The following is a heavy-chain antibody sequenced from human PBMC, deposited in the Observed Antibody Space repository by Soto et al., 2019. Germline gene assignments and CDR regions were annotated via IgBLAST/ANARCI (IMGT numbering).Heavy chain of an antibody. CDR2: IYHSGST. J-gene: IGHJ4*02. V-gene: IGHV4-4*02. Sequence: TSETLSLTCTVSGESINTPHYYWSWVRQPPGKGLQWIGEIYHSGSTNYIPSLKSRVTISVDKSRNQFSLKLSSVTAADTAVYYCARRWGEGRVDYWGQGTLVTVSS. D-gene: IGHD3-10*01. CDR1: GESINTPHYY. CDR3: ARRWGEGRVDY.